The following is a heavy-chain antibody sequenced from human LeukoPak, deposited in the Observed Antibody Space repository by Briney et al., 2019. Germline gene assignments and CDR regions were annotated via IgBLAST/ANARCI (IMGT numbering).Heavy chain of an antibody. J-gene: IGHJ4*02. D-gene: IGHD3-22*01. V-gene: IGHV3-30*04. CDR2: TSYDGSNK. CDR3: ARDARTVGITMIVVGFDY. Sequence: PGGSLRLSCAASGFTFSSYAMYWVRQSPGKGLEWVAVTSYDGSNKYYADSVKGRFTISRDNSKNTLYLQMNSLRAEDTAVYYCARDARTVGITMIVVGFDYWGQGTLVTVSS. CDR1: GFTFSSYA.